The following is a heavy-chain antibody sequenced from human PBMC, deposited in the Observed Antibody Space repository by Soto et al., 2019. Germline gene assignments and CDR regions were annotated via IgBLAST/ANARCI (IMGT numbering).Heavy chain of an antibody. J-gene: IGHJ4*02. CDR3: ARVMGAYSSSSESDY. V-gene: IGHV4-30-4*01. Sequence: SETLSLTCTVSGGSISSGDYYWSWIRQPPGKGLEWIGYIYYSGSTYYNPSLKSRVTISVDTSKNQFSLKLSSVTAADTAVYYCARVMGAYSSSSESDYWGQGTLVTVS. CDR1: GGSISSGDYY. CDR2: IYYSGST. D-gene: IGHD6-6*01.